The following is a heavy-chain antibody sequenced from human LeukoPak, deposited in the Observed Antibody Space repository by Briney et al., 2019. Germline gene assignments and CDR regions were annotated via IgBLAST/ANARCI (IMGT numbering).Heavy chain of an antibody. CDR3: AREGRLGYPFDY. D-gene: IGHD2-2*01. CDR1: GGSISSYY. Sequence: SETLSLTCTVSGGSISSYYWSWIRQPAGKGLEWIGRIYTSGSTNYNPSLKSRVTISVGTSKNQFSLKLSSVTAADTAVYYCAREGRLGYPFDYWGQGTLVTVSS. V-gene: IGHV4-4*07. CDR2: IYTSGST. J-gene: IGHJ4*02.